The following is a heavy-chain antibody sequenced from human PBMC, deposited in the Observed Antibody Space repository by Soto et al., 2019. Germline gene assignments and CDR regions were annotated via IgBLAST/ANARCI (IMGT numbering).Heavy chain of an antibody. J-gene: IGHJ6*02. CDR1: GDSVSSNCAA. CDR3: ARVVREQAYYYYGMDV. D-gene: IGHD3-10*01. V-gene: IGHV6-1*01. CDR2: TYYRSKWYN. Sequence: SQTLSLTCAISGDSVSSNCAAWNWIRQSPSRGLEWLGRTYYRSKWYNDYAVSVKSRITINPDTSKNQFSLQLNSVTPEDTAVYYCARVVREQAYYYYGMDVWGQGTTVTVSS.